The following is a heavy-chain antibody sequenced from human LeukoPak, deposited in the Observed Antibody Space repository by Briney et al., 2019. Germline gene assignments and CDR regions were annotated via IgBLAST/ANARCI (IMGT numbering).Heavy chain of an antibody. J-gene: IGHJ4*02. V-gene: IGHV3-74*01. CDR2: INSDGSST. D-gene: IGHD6-19*01. CDR1: VFTFSSYL. CDR3: ARVGSSGFRFDY. Sequence: GGSLRLSCAASVFTFSSYLMHWVRQAPGKGLAWVSRINSDGSSTSYADSVKGRFTISRDNAKNTLYLQMNSLRAEDTAVYYCARVGSSGFRFDYWGQGTLVTVSS.